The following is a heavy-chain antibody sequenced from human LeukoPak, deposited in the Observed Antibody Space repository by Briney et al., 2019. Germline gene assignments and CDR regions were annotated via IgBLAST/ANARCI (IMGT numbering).Heavy chain of an antibody. CDR2: IYYSGST. J-gene: IGHJ4*02. CDR3: ARGVGYFDY. Sequence: SETLSLTFTVSCGSISSYYCSRIRQPPGKGVEWIVYIYYSGSTNYNPSLKSRVTISVDTSKNQFSLKLSSVTAADTAVYYCARGVGYFDYWGEGTLVTVSS. D-gene: IGHD2-15*01. CDR1: CGSISSYY. V-gene: IGHV4-59*01.